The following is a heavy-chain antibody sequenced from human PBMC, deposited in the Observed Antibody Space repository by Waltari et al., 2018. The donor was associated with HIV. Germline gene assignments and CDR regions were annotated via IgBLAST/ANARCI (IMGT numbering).Heavy chain of an antibody. D-gene: IGHD4-4*01. CDR1: GYTFTGHY. J-gene: IGHJ6*02. CDR3: AREGARMTTMIYYYYGMDV. Sequence: QVQLVQSGAAVKKPGASVKVSCKASGYTFTGHYMHWVRQAPGQGLEWMGRINPNSGGTNYAQQFQGRVTMTRDTSISTAYMELSRLRSDDTAVYYCAREGARMTTMIYYYYGMDVWGQGTTVTVSS. V-gene: IGHV1-2*06. CDR2: INPNSGGT.